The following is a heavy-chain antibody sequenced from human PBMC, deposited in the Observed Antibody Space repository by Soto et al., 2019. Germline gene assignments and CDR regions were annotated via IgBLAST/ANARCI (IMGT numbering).Heavy chain of an antibody. CDR2: IYYNGST. J-gene: IGHJ4*02. CDR1: GGSISSYY. V-gene: IGHV4-59*01. CDR3: ARGLLTVTSSYYFDY. Sequence: QVQLQESGPGLVKPSETLSLTCTVSGGSISSYYWSWIRQPPGKELEWIGYIYYNGSTNYNPSLKSRVTISVDTSKKQFSLKLSSVNAADTAVYYCARGLLTVTSSYYFDYWGQGTLVTVSS. D-gene: IGHD4-17*01.